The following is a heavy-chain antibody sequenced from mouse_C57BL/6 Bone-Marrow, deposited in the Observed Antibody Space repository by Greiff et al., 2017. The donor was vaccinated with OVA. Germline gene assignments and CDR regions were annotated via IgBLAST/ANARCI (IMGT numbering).Heavy chain of an antibody. CDR1: GYTFTSYW. D-gene: IGHD1-1*01. J-gene: IGHJ3*01. Sequence: QVQLQQPGAELVKPGASVKMSCKASGYTFTSYWITWVKQRPGQGLEWIGDIYPGSGSTNYNEKFKSKATLTVDTSSSTAYMQLSSLTSEDSAVYYCARWYYSSSLFAYRGQGTLVTVSA. CDR3: ARWYYSSSLFAY. CDR2: IYPGSGST. V-gene: IGHV1-55*01.